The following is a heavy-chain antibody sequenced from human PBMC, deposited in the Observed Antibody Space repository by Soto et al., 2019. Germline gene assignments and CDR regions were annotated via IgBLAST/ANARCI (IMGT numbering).Heavy chain of an antibody. CDR2: INAGNGDT. D-gene: IGHD3-16*01. J-gene: IGHJ4*02. Sequence: ASVKVSCKASGFIFTDYTIHWVRQAPGQGLDWMGWINAGNGDTLYSQNFQGRVTISRDTSATTAYMELTSLTSEDTAFYYCARGGAATINWGQGTLVTVSS. CDR3: ARGGAATIN. CDR1: GFIFTDYT. V-gene: IGHV1-3*01.